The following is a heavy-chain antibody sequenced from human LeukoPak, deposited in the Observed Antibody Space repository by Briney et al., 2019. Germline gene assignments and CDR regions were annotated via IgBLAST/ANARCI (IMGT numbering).Heavy chain of an antibody. Sequence: ASVKVSCKASGYSFTGYYMHWVRQAPGQGLEWMGWINPNSGDANYAQKFQGRVTMTRDTAISTAYMELSRLRSDDTAVYYCARVRPLIAAAGTTYSYYYMDVWGKGATVTVS. D-gene: IGHD6-13*01. CDR2: INPNSGDA. CDR3: ARVRPLIAAAGTTYSYYYMDV. CDR1: GYSFTGYY. V-gene: IGHV1-2*02. J-gene: IGHJ6*03.